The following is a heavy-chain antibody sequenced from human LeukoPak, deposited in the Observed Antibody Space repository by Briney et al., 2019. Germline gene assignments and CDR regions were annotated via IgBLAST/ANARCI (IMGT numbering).Heavy chain of an antibody. Sequence: GGSLRLSCAASGFTFSRYWMSWVRQAPGKGLEWVANIKQDGSEKYYVDSVKGRFTISRDNAKDSMYLQMNSLRAEDTAVYYCARETMGADIVVVPTPFDAFDLWGQGTMVTVSS. D-gene: IGHD2-2*01. CDR3: ARETMGADIVVVPTPFDAFDL. CDR2: IKQDGSEK. CDR1: GFTFSRYW. J-gene: IGHJ3*01. V-gene: IGHV3-7*01.